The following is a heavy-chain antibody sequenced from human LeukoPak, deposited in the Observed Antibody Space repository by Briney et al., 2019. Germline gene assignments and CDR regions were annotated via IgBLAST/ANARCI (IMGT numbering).Heavy chain of an antibody. Sequence: TGGSLRLSCVASGFTFSSYEMNWVRQAPGKGLEWVSSISGSGDTTYYANSVKGRFTISRENSKNTLYLEMSSLRVEDTALYYCAKDKSAWLEYNWFDPWGQGTLVTVSS. CDR1: GFTFSSYE. CDR2: ISGSGDTT. CDR3: AKDKSAWLEYNWFDP. D-gene: IGHD6-19*01. V-gene: IGHV3-23*01. J-gene: IGHJ5*02.